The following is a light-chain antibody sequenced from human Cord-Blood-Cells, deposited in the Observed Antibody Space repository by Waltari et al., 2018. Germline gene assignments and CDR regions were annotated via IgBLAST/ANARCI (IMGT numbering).Light chain of an antibody. V-gene: IGLV1-40*01. CDR3: QSYDSSLSGYV. CDR2: GNS. Sequence: QSVLTQPPSVSVAPGQRVTISRTGSSYNIGAGHDVHWYQPLPGTAPNLLIYGNSNRPSGVPDRFSGSKSGTSASLAITGLQAEDEADYYCQSYDSSLSGYVFGTGTKVTVL. CDR1: SYNIGAGHD. J-gene: IGLJ1*01.